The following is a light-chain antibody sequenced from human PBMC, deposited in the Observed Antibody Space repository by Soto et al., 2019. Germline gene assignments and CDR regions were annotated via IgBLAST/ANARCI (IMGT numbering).Light chain of an antibody. V-gene: IGKV3-20*01. CDR1: QRVASNY. Sequence: EIVLTQSPGTLSLSPGERATLSCRASQRVASNYLAWYQQKPGQAPRLLIHGASSRATGIPDRFSGSGSGTDFTLTISRLEPKDSAVYYCQQYDSSPPMYTFGQGTKLEI. J-gene: IGKJ2*01. CDR2: GAS. CDR3: QQYDSSPPMYT.